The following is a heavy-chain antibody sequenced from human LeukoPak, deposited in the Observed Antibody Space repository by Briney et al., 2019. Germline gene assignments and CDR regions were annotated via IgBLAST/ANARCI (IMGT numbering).Heavy chain of an antibody. CDR2: INPSGGST. Sequence: ASVKVSCKASGYTFTSYYMHWVRQAPGQGLEWMGIINPSGGSTSYAQKFQGRVTMTRDMSTSTVYMELSSLRSEDTAVYYCARGKGSSWSHPGDWFDPWGQGTLVTVSS. CDR1: GYTFTSYY. J-gene: IGHJ5*02. CDR3: ARGKGSSWSHPGDWFDP. D-gene: IGHD6-13*01. V-gene: IGHV1-46*01.